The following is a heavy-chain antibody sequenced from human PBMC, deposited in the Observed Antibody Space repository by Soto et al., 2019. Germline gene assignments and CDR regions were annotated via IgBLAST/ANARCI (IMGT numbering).Heavy chain of an antibody. CDR1: GFTFSSYA. CDR2: ISYDGSNK. D-gene: IGHD6-13*01. J-gene: IGHJ4*02. Sequence: PGGSLRLSCAASGFTFSSYAMHWVRQAPGKGLEWVAVISYDGSNKYYADSVKGRFTISRDNSKNTLYLQMNSLRAEDTAVYYCARDQQEQLAPFDYWGQGTLVTVSS. CDR3: ARDQQEQLAPFDY. V-gene: IGHV3-30-3*01.